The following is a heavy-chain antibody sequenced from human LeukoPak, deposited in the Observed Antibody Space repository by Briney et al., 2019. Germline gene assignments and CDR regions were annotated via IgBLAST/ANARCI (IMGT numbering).Heavy chain of an antibody. CDR3: AREGTYYYDSSGYSPLDF. CDR2: INHSGST. J-gene: IGHJ4*02. V-gene: IGHV4-34*01. Sequence: PSETLSLTCAVYGGSFSGYYWSWIRQPPGKGLEWIGEINHSGSTNYNLSLKSRVTISVDMSKNQFSLKLSSVTAADTAVYYCAREGTYYYDSSGYSPLDFWGQGTLVTVSS. D-gene: IGHD3-22*01. CDR1: GGSFSGYY.